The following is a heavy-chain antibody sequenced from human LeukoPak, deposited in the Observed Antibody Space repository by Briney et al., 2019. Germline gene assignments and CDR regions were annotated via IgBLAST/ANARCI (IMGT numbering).Heavy chain of an antibody. CDR2: ISYDGSNK. D-gene: IGHD3-22*01. CDR3: ARAGGGDSSGLDAFDI. J-gene: IGHJ3*02. V-gene: IGHV3-30*03. CDR1: GFTFSSYG. Sequence: GQSLRLSCAASGFTFSSYGMHWVRQAPGKGLGWVAVISYDGSNKYYADSVKGRFTISRDNSKNTLYLQMNSLRAEDTAVYYCARAGGGDSSGLDAFDIWGQGTMVTVSS.